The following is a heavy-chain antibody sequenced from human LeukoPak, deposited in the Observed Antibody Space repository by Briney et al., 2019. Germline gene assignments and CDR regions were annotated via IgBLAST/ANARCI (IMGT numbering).Heavy chain of an antibody. D-gene: IGHD6-13*01. V-gene: IGHV1-18*01. CDR2: ISAYNGNT. CDR1: GYTFTSYG. Sequence: GAAVKVSFKASGYTFTSYGISWVRQAPGQGLERVGLISAYNGNTNYAQTIQRSVTMSTDTSTSTDYIELRRRTSDDTAVYYCARFILVPCTLDPWGEGAPVTVSS. J-gene: IGHJ5*02. CDR3: ARFILVPCTLDP.